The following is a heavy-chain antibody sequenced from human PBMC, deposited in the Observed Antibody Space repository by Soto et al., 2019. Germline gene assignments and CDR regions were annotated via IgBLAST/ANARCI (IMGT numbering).Heavy chain of an antibody. CDR3: ARGFGLDY. CDR2: IKQDGSER. V-gene: IGHV3-7*04. D-gene: IGHD3-16*01. CDR1: GFSISSHW. J-gene: IGHJ4*02. Sequence: EVQLVESGGSLVQPGGSLRLSCAVSGFSISSHWMNWVRQAPGKGLEWVANIKQDGSERYYVASVRGRFTISRDNAKNSLFLKMKSLRAADTAVYFCARGFGLDYWGQGILVTVSS.